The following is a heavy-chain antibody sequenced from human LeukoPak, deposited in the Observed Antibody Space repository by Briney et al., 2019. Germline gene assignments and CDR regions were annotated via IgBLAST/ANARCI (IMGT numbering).Heavy chain of an antibody. Sequence: GGSLGLSCAASGFTFSSYAMNWVRQAPGKGLEWVSAISGSGGSTYYADSVKGRFTISRDNSKNTLYLQMNSLRAEDTAVYYCAKVRELYCTNGVCYDFDYWGQGTLVTVSS. CDR2: ISGSGGST. V-gene: IGHV3-23*01. D-gene: IGHD2-8*01. CDR3: AKVRELYCTNGVCYDFDY. J-gene: IGHJ4*02. CDR1: GFTFSSYA.